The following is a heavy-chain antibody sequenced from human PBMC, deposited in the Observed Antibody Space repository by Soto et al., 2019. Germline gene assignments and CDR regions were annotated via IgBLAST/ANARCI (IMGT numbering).Heavy chain of an antibody. CDR3: AKVDSSGWQEYFQH. CDR2: ISWNSGSI. J-gene: IGHJ1*01. V-gene: IGHV3-9*01. D-gene: IGHD6-19*01. Sequence: EVQLVESGGGLVQPGRSLRLSCAASGFTFDDYAMHWVLQAPGKGLEWVSGISWNSGSIGYADSVKGRFTISRDNAKNHMYLQMTRLRAEDTALYYCAKVDSSGWQEYFQHWGQGTLVTVSS. CDR1: GFTFDDYA.